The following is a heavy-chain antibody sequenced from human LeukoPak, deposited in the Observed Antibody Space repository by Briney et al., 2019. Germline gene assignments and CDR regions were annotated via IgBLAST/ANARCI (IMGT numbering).Heavy chain of an antibody. V-gene: IGHV3-30-3*01. CDR1: GFTFSSYA. D-gene: IGHD2-2*01. Sequence: GGSLRLSCAASGFTFSSYAMHWVRRAPGKGLEWVAVISYDGSNKYYADSVKGRFTISRDNSKNTLYLQMNSLRAEDTAVYYCARDSGGVVVPPDYWGQGTLVTVSS. CDR2: ISYDGSNK. CDR3: ARDSGGVVVPPDY. J-gene: IGHJ4*02.